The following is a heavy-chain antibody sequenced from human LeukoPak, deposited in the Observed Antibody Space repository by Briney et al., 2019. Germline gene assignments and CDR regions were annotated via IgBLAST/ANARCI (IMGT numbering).Heavy chain of an antibody. V-gene: IGHV1-18*01. CDR1: GYTFTSYG. J-gene: IGHJ5*02. Sequence: ASVKVSFKASGYTFTSYGISWVRQAPGQGLEWMGWISAYNGNTNYAQKLQGRVTMTTDTSTSKAYMELRSLRSDDTAVYYCARGRRQLERQMYWFDPWGQGTLVTVSS. CDR2: ISAYNGNT. D-gene: IGHD1-1*01. CDR3: ARGRRQLERQMYWFDP.